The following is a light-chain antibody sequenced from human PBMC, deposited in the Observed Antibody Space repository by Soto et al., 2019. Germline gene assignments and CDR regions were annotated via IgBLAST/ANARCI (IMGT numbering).Light chain of an antibody. V-gene: IGKV3-15*01. J-gene: IGKJ1*01. CDR1: QSVSRF. CDR3: QQYHNWWT. Sequence: IVMTQSPATLSVAPRETATLSFRASQSVSRFLAWYQQKPGQAPRLLMYVASTRATGIPARFSGSGSGKEFNLTITGLQSEDFAVYYCQQYHNWWTFGQGTKVDIK. CDR2: VAS.